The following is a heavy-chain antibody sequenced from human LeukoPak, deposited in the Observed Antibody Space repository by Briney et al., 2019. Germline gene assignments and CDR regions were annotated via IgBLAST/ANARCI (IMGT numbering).Heavy chain of an antibody. Sequence: GGSLRLSCAASGFTFTTYAMTWVRQAPGKGLEWVSSITGSGGSTYYADSVKGRFTISRDDSKNTLYLQMNNLRAEDTAVYYCAKGLNLYYYDSSGMGFKYWGQGTLVTVSS. D-gene: IGHD3-22*01. CDR3: AKGLNLYYYDSSGMGFKY. V-gene: IGHV3-23*01. CDR1: GFTFTTYA. CDR2: ITGSGGST. J-gene: IGHJ4*02.